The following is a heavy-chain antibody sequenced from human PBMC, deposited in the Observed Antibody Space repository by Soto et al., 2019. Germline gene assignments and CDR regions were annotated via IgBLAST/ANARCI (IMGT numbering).Heavy chain of an antibody. CDR1: EFTFNNYA. CDR2: ISGPGGRT. Sequence: LRLSCAASEFTFNNYAMTWVRQTPGKGLEGVAGISGPGGRTYYADSVKGRFTISRDKSKNTLFLQMNGLRGEDTAVYYCAKVESYDFWGGYDYYDYSHYGMDVWGQGTTVTVSS. CDR3: AKVESYDFWGGYDYYDYSHYGMDV. V-gene: IGHV3-23*01. J-gene: IGHJ6*02. D-gene: IGHD3-3*01.